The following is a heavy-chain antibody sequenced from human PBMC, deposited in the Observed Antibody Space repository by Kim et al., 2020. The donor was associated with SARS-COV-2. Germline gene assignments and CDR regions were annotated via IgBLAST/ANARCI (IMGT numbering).Heavy chain of an antibody. CDR2: GT. D-gene: IGHD3-22*01. Sequence: GTNYNPSLNSRLTISIDTSKNHLSLKLTSVTAADTAVYYCARGVITTGFDYWGQGTLVTVSS. J-gene: IGHJ4*02. V-gene: IGHV4-34*01. CDR3: ARGVITTGFDY.